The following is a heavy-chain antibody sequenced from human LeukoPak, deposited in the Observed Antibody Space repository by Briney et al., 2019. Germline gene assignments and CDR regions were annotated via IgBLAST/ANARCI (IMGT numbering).Heavy chain of an antibody. Sequence: GRSLRLSCAASGFTFSRYGMHWVRQAPGKGLEWVAVLSYSGTNKYYADSVKGRFTISRDTSKNTVYLQMNSLRAEDTAVYYCARDPGWGALDHWGQGTLVTVS. CDR1: GFTFSRYG. J-gene: IGHJ4*02. D-gene: IGHD3-16*01. CDR2: LSYSGTNK. V-gene: IGHV3-30*03. CDR3: ARDPGWGALDH.